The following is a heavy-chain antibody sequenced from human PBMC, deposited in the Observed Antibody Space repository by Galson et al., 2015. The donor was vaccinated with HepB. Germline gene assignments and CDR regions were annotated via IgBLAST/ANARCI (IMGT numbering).Heavy chain of an antibody. V-gene: IGHV3-7*01. CDR3: ATHDYGDYVPNYFDY. CDR2: IKQDGSEK. J-gene: IGHJ4*02. D-gene: IGHD4-17*01. Sequence: SLRLSCAAFGFTFSSYWMSWVRQAPGKGLEWVANIKQDGSEKYYVDSVKGRFTISRDNAKNSLYLQMNSLRAEDTAVHYCATHDYGDYVPNYFDYWGQGTLVTVSS. CDR1: GFTFSSYW.